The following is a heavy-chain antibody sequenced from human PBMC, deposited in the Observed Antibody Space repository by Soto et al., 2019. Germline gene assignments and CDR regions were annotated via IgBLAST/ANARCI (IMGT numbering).Heavy chain of an antibody. J-gene: IGHJ6*04. CDR1: GLMCIDHA. V-gene: IGHV3-23*01. CDR3: EKGPIPSEYYELEV. Sequence: PVGPIRDPREIFGLMCIDHARSWVSQAPGKGLEWVSTIRGSGDNRYYADSGEGRFTISRDNSKNTLFLEMNSLRAEDTDTFYREKGPIPSEYYELEVWGNGTTVTVSS. CDR2: IRGSGDNR.